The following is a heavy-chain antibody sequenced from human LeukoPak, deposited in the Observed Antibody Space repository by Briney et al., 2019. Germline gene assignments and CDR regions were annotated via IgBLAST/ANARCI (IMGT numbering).Heavy chain of an antibody. CDR2: IKANGRKT. CDR1: GFTLSSYA. V-gene: IGHV3-30*09. Sequence: PGGSLRLSCPASGFTLSSYAIHWVRQAPGKGLEWVAVIKANGRKTHYADSVKGRFAISRDNSKCTLYLQMNRLRVGDTAVYYCAKGCSNGGSCDILDYWGQGTLVTVSS. CDR3: AKGCSNGGSCDILDY. J-gene: IGHJ4*02. D-gene: IGHD2-15*01.